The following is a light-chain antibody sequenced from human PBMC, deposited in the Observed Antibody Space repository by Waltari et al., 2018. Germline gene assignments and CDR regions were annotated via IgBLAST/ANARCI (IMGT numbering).Light chain of an antibody. J-gene: IGLJ3*02. Sequence: QSVLTQAPSASGTPGPRVTISCSGSSPNLGRNFVFWYQLLPGMAPKLLIFRNNQRPSGVPDRFSGSKSGTSASLAISGLRSEDEADYSCAAWDDSLRGPVFGTGTKLTVL. V-gene: IGLV1-47*01. CDR3: AAWDDSLRGPV. CDR2: RNN. CDR1: SPNLGRNF.